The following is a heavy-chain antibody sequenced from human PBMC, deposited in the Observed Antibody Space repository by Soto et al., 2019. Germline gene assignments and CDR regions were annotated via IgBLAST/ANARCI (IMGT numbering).Heavy chain of an antibody. D-gene: IGHD4-17*01. Sequence: GGSLRLSCAASGFTFSSYGMHWVRQAPGKGLEWVAVISYDGSNKYYADSVKGRFTISRDNSKNTLYLQMNSLRAEDTAVYYCAKDIAWAYGDYEYYYYGMDVWGQGTTVTVSS. CDR1: GFTFSSYG. J-gene: IGHJ6*02. CDR2: ISYDGSNK. CDR3: AKDIAWAYGDYEYYYYGMDV. V-gene: IGHV3-30*18.